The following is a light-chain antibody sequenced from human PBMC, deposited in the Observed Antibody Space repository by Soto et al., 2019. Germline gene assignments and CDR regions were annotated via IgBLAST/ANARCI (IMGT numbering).Light chain of an antibody. J-gene: IGKJ2*01. CDR2: DAS. Sequence: DTQMTPSSSTLSASLGDRVTITCRASQSITGWLAWYQQKPGKASKLLIYDASSLESGVPSRFSGSGSGTDFTLTISSLQPEDFATYYCQQSYSSPYTFGQGTKVDTK. CDR1: QSITGW. V-gene: IGKV1-5*01. CDR3: QQSYSSPYT.